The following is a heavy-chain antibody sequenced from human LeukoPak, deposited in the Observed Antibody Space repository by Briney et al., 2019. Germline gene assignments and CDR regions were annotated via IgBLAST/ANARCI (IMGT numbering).Heavy chain of an antibody. CDR3: ARDRGELLYYFDY. Sequence: ASVKVSCMASGGTFISYAISWARQAPGQGLEWMGRIIPTFGIANYAQKFQGRVTITADKSTSTAYMELSSLRSEDTAVYYCARDRGELLYYFDYWGQGTLVTVSS. CDR1: GGTFISYA. CDR2: IIPTFGIA. D-gene: IGHD1-26*01. J-gene: IGHJ4*02. V-gene: IGHV1-69*04.